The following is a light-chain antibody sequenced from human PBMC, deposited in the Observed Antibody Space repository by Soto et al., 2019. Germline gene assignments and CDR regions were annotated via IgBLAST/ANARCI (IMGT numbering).Light chain of an antibody. CDR1: QSVSSN. CDR2: GAS. V-gene: IGKV3-15*01. CDR3: QQYNNWRRS. Sequence: EIVMTQSPATLSVSPGERATLSCRASQSVSSNLAWYQQKSGQAPRLLIYGASTRATGIPARFSGSGSGTEFTLTISSLQSEDFAVYYCQQYNNWRRSFGQGTKLEIK. J-gene: IGKJ2*01.